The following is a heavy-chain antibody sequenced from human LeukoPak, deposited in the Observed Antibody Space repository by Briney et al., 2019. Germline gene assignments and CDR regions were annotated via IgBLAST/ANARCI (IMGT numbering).Heavy chain of an antibody. CDR3: VGGYGPHY. CDR2: INGDGSDT. Sequence: GGSLRLSCAASGFTFSNFWMHWVRQAPGKGLVWVSRINGDGSDTSYADSVKGRLTISRDNAKNTLYLQMNSLRAEDTAIYYCVGGYGPHYWGQGTLVTVSS. CDR1: GFTFSNFW. J-gene: IGHJ4*02. V-gene: IGHV3-74*01. D-gene: IGHD2-8*02.